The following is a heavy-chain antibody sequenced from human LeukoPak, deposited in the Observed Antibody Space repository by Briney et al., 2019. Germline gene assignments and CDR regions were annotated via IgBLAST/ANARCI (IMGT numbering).Heavy chain of an antibody. D-gene: IGHD4-17*01. CDR2: ISSNGGST. CDR3: VKDLLTSVTTWDY. V-gene: IGHV3-64D*06. CDR1: GFTFSNYP. J-gene: IGHJ4*02. Sequence: GGSLRLSCSASGFTFSNYPMHWVRQAPGKGLEYVSGISSNGGSTYYADSVKGRFTISRDNSKSMLYLQLSSLRTEDTAVYYCVKDLLTSVTTWDYWGQGTLVTVSS.